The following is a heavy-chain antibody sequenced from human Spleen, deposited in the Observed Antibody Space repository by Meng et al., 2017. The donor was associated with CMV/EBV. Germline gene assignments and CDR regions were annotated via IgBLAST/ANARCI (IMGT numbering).Heavy chain of an antibody. CDR3: ARDRGYCSSTSCYNVG. J-gene: IGHJ4*02. V-gene: IGHV3-48*03. CDR1: GFTFSSHE. D-gene: IGHD2-2*02. Sequence: GESLKISCTASGFTFSSHEMNWVRQAPGKGLEWVSYISSSGSPTYYADSVKGRFTISRDNAKNSLYLQMNSLRAEDTAVYYCARDRGYCSSTSCYNVGWGQGTLVTVSS. CDR2: ISSSGSPT.